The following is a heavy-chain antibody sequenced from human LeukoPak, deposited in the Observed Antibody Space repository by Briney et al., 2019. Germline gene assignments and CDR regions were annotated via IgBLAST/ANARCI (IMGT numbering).Heavy chain of an antibody. D-gene: IGHD1-26*01. CDR1: GYTFTNYG. CDR3: ARDLWELLNAFDF. CDR2: ISTYNGNT. Sequence: EASVKVSCKASGYTFTNYGINWVRQAPGQGLEWMGWISTYNGNTNYAQKLQGRVTMTTDTSTSTAYMELRSLRSDDTAVYYCARDLWELLNAFDFWGQGTMVTVSS. V-gene: IGHV1-18*01. J-gene: IGHJ3*01.